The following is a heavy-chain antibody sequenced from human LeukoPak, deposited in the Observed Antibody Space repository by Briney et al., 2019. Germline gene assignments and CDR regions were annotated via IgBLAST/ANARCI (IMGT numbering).Heavy chain of an antibody. CDR3: ARDGPRGDYDY. CDR1: GGSISSGSYY. D-gene: IGHD4-17*01. J-gene: IGHJ4*02. V-gene: IGHV4-61*02. CDR2: IYTSGST. Sequence: SQTLSLTCTVSGGSISSGSYYWSWIRQPPGKGLEWIGRIYTSGSTNYNPSLKSRVTISVDTSKNQFSLKLSSVTAADTAVYYCARDGPRGDYDYWGQGTLVTVSS.